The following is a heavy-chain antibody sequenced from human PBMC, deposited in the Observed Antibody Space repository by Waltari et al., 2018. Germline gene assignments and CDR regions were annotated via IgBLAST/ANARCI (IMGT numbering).Heavy chain of an antibody. J-gene: IGHJ6*02. V-gene: IGHV3-53*04. Sequence: EVQLVESGGGLVQSGGSLRLSCEASAFSVSGIYMSWVRKAPGKGGELGAGITSGGKTYYVDSVRGRFTMSRHDSKNTVYLQMDNLRPEDTAVFYCVTHSSNYYFAMDVWGPGTTVTVSS. CDR2: ITSGGKT. CDR3: VTHSSNYYFAMDV. D-gene: IGHD3-22*01. CDR1: AFSVSGIY.